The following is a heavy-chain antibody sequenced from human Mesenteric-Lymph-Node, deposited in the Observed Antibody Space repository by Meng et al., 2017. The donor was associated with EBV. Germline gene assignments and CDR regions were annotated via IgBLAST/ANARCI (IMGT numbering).Heavy chain of an antibody. V-gene: IGHV1-18*01. Sequence: QVNLVASGAEVKKPGASVKVSCNASGYTFTTHCISWVRQAPGQGLEWMGWISPYNDNTNSAQKFQGRVTMTIDTSTRTAYLELRSLRADDTAMYYCARSFAAAAKFDYWGQGTLVTVSS. CDR2: ISPYNDNT. CDR3: ARSFAAAAKFDY. J-gene: IGHJ4*02. D-gene: IGHD6-13*01. CDR1: GYTFTTHC.